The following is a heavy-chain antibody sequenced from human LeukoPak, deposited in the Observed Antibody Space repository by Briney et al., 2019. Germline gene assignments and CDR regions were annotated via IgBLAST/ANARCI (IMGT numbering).Heavy chain of an antibody. D-gene: IGHD4-11*01. CDR1: GYTFTSYG. CDR3: ARDLDGDYSTNWFDP. J-gene: IGHJ5*02. Sequence: ASVKVSCTASGYTFTSYGISWVRQAPGQGLEWMGWISAYNGNTNYAQKLQGRVTMTTDTSTSTAYMELRSLRSDDTAVYYCARDLDGDYSTNWFDPWGQGTLVTVSS. CDR2: ISAYNGNT. V-gene: IGHV1-18*01.